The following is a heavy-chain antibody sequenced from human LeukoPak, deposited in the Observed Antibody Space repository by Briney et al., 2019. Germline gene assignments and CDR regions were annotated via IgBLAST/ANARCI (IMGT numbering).Heavy chain of an antibody. Sequence: WGSLRLSCAASGFTFSSYWMHWVRQAPGQGLVWVSRINSDGSSTSYADSVKGRFTISRDNAKTTLYLQMNSLRAEDTAVYYAARDGVRYYYYGMDVWGQGTTVTVSS. CDR2: INSDGSST. CDR3: ARDGVRYYYYGMDV. J-gene: IGHJ6*02. D-gene: IGHD2-8*01. CDR1: GFTFSSYW. V-gene: IGHV3-74*01.